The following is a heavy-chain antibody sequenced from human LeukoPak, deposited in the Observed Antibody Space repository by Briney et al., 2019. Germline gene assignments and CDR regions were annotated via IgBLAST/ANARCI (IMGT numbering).Heavy chain of an antibody. CDR3: ARHIAVAGTGFDY. Sequence: PSETLSLTCTVSGGSISSYYWSWIRQPPGKGLGWIGYIYYSGSTNYNPSLKSRVTISVDTSKNQFSLKLSSVTAADTAVYYCARHIAVAGTGFDYWGQGTLVTVSS. D-gene: IGHD6-19*01. V-gene: IGHV4-59*08. CDR2: IYYSGST. J-gene: IGHJ4*02. CDR1: GGSISSYY.